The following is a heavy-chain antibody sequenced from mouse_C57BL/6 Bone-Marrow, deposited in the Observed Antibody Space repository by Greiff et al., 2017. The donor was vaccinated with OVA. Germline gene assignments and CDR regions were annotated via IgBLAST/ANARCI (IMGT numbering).Heavy chain of an antibody. CDR2: IWRGGST. D-gene: IGHD1-3*01. Sequence: VQLQQSGPGLVQPSQSLSITCTVSGFSLTSYGVHWVRQSPGKGLEWLGVIWRGGSTDYNAAFMSRLSITKYNSKSQVFFKMNSLQADDTAIYYCAKRGGKGIYYAMDYWGQGTSVTVSS. CDR1: GFSLTSYG. V-gene: IGHV2-5*01. CDR3: AKRGGKGIYYAMDY. J-gene: IGHJ4*01.